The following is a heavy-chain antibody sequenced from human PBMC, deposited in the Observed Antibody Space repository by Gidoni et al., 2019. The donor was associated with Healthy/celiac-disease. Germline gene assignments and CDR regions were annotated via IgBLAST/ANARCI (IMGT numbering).Heavy chain of an antibody. CDR1: GYTFTGYY. D-gene: IGHD6-19*01. J-gene: IGHJ4*02. Sequence: QVQLVQSGAVVTKPGASVKVSCQASGYTFTGYYMHWVRQAPGQGLEWMGWINPKSGGTNYAQKFQGRVTMTRDTSISTAYMELSRLRSDDTAVYYWARQRWAGFDYWGQGTLVTVSS. CDR3: ARQRWAGFDY. CDR2: INPKSGGT. V-gene: IGHV1-2*02.